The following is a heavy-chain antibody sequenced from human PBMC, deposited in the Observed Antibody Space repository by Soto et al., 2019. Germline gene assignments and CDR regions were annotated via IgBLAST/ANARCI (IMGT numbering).Heavy chain of an antibody. V-gene: IGHV5-10-1*01. Sequence: LGESLKISCKGSGYSFSSYWTSWVRQMPGKGLEWMGRIDPSDSYTNYSPSFQGHVTISADKSISTAYLQWSSLKASDTAMYYCASQLLWFGELSKALNWFDPWGQGTLGHRLL. CDR3: ASQLLWFGELSKALNWFDP. CDR2: IDPSDSYT. CDR1: GYSFSSYW. D-gene: IGHD3-10*01. J-gene: IGHJ5*02.